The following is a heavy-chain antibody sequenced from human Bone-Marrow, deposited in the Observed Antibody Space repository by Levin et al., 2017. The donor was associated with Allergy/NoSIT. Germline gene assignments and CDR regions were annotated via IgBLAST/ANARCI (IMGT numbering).Heavy chain of an antibody. D-gene: IGHD1-26*01. J-gene: IGHJ4*02. Sequence: GESLKISCEASGFTFNNYWMLWVRQVPGKGLVWVSRINNDGSGESSTTYADSVKGRFTISRDNAKNTLYLQMNTLRAEDTAVYYCARDRDGAGAIVDYWGQGTLVTVSS. V-gene: IGHV3-74*01. CDR3: ARDRDGAGAIVDY. CDR1: GFTFNNYW. CDR2: INNDGSGESST.